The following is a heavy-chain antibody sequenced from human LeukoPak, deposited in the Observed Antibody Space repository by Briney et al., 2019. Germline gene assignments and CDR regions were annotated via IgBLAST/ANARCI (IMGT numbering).Heavy chain of an antibody. CDR3: ARERFYDFWSGYGIIDY. CDR2: INHSGST. D-gene: IGHD3-3*01. V-gene: IGHV4-34*01. CDR1: GGSFSGYY. J-gene: IGHJ4*02. Sequence: SETLSLTCAVYGGSFSGYYWSWIRQPPGKGLEWIGEINHSGSTNYNPSLKSRVTISVDTSKNQFSLKLSPVTAADTAVYYCARERFYDFWSGYGIIDYWGQGTLVTVSS.